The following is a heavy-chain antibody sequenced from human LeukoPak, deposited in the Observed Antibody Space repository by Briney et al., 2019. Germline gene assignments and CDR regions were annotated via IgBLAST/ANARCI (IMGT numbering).Heavy chain of an antibody. J-gene: IGHJ1*01. CDR2: IYYSGST. Sequence: PSETLSLTCTVSGGSISSYYRSWIRQPPGKGLEWIGYIYYSGSTNYNPSLKSRVTISVDTSKNQFSLKLSSVTAADTAVYYCARGSYDSSGYYLAEYFQHWGQGTLVTVSS. D-gene: IGHD3-22*01. CDR1: GGSISSYY. V-gene: IGHV4-59*01. CDR3: ARGSYDSSGYYLAEYFQH.